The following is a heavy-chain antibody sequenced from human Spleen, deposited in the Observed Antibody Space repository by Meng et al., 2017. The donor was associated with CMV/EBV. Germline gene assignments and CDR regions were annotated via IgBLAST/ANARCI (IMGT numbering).Heavy chain of an antibody. CDR1: AFTFSSYA. J-gene: IGHJ3*02. Sequence: GESLKISCAASAFTFSSYAMHWVRQAPGKGLEWAAFIRYDGSNKYYADSVKGRFTISRDNSKNTLYLQMNSLRAEDTAVYYCAKGAVDAFDIWGQGTMVTVSS. CDR2: IRYDGSNK. CDR3: AKGAVDAFDI. V-gene: IGHV3-30*02.